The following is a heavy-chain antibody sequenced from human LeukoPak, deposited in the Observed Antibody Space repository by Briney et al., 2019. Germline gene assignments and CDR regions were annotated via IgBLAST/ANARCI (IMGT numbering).Heavy chain of an antibody. J-gene: IGHJ4*02. D-gene: IGHD5-12*01. CDR1: GYTLTELS. CDR3: ATVSVDIVATGDFDY. Sequence: ASVKVSRKVSGYTLTELSMHWVRHAPGQGLERRVGFEPEDGETIYAQKFQSRVTMTEDTSTDTAYMELSSLRSEDTAVYYCATVSVDIVATGDFDYWGQGTLVTVSS. CDR2: FEPEDGET. V-gene: IGHV1-24*01.